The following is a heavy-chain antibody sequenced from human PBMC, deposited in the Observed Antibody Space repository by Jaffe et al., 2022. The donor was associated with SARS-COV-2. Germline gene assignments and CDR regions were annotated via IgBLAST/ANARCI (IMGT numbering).Heavy chain of an antibody. Sequence: EVQLVETGGGLIQPGGSLRLSCAASGFTVSSNYMSWVRQAPGKGLEWVSVIYSGGSTYYADSVKGRFTISRDNSKNTLYLQMNSLRAEDTAVYYCAREAYSSSNTRGNDAFDIWGQGTMVTVSS. CDR1: GFTVSSNY. CDR2: IYSGGST. V-gene: IGHV3-53*02. CDR3: AREAYSSSNTRGNDAFDI. J-gene: IGHJ3*02. D-gene: IGHD6-13*01.